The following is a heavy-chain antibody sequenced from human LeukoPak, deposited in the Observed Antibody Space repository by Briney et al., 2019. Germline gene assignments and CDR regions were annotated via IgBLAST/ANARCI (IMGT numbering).Heavy chain of an antibody. CDR1: GFTFSSYA. Sequence: GGSLRLSCAASGFTFSSYAMHWVRQASGKRLEWVAVIWHDGSNKYYAASVKGRFTVSRDNSKNTLYLQINSLRAEDTAVYYCARERVTGTSYYYYYGMDVWGQGTTVTVS. CDR2: IWHDGSNK. D-gene: IGHD6-19*01. J-gene: IGHJ6*02. CDR3: ARERVTGTSYYYYYGMDV. V-gene: IGHV3-33*01.